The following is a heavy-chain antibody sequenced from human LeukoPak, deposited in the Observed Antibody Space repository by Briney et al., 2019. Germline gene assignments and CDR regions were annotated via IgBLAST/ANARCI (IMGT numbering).Heavy chain of an antibody. V-gene: IGHV4-34*01. J-gene: IGHJ4*02. CDR2: INHSGST. D-gene: IGHD3-10*01. CDR1: GGSFSGYY. CDR3: ARHRRTWFGELAVNGHDY. Sequence: SETLSLTCAVYGGSFSGYYWSWIRQPPGKGLEWIGEINHSGSTNYNPSLKSRVTISVDTSKNQFSLKLSSVTAADTAVYYCARHRRTWFGELAVNGHDYWGQGTLVTVSS.